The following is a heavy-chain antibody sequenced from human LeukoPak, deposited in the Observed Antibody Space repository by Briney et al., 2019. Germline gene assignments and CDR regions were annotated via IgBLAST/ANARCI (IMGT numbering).Heavy chain of an antibody. Sequence: GGSLRLSCAASGFPFSSYAMYWVRQAPGKGLVWVARIHGDGDNISYADSVRGRFTISRGNAKDTLYLHMNGLRPEDTAVYYCARAQVGAPTDLWGQGTLVTVSS. CDR3: ARAQVGAPTDL. V-gene: IGHV3-74*01. CDR2: IHGDGDNI. D-gene: IGHD1-26*01. CDR1: GFPFSSYA. J-gene: IGHJ5*02.